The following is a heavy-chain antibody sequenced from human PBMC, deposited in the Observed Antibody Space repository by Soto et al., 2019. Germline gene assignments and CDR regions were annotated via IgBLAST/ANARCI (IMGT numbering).Heavy chain of an antibody. D-gene: IGHD5-12*01. Sequence: QVQLVQSGAEVKKPGYSVKVSCKASGGTFSSYAISWVRQAPGQGLEWMGGIIPIFGTANYAQKFQGRVTITADESTSTAYMELSSVRSEDTAVDYCARDTAIIVATSYGYGMDVWGQGTTVTVSS. V-gene: IGHV1-69*01. CDR1: GGTFSSYA. CDR2: IIPIFGTA. CDR3: ARDTAIIVATSYGYGMDV. J-gene: IGHJ6*02.